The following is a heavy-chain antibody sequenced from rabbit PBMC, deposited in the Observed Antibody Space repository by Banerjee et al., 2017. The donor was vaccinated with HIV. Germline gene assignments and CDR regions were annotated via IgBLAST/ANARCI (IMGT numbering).Heavy chain of an antibody. V-gene: IGHV1S40*01. CDR2: IFGGSTGTI. CDR1: GFSSSSVYW. J-gene: IGHJ2*01. D-gene: IGHD4-2*01. CDR3: ARDYVNAFDP. Sequence: QSLEESGGDLVKPGASLTLTCTASGFSSSSVYWIYWVRQAPGKGLEWIGTIFGGSTGTIDYASWAKGRFTISKTSSTTVTLQMTSLTAADTATYFCARDYVNAFDPWGPGTLVTVS.